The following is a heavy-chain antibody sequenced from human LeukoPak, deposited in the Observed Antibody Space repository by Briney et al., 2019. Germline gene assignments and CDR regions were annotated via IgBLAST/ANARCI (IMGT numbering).Heavy chain of an antibody. D-gene: IGHD5-18*01. CDR1: GFTFSSYS. CDR3: ARRNFSVWLRYYFDY. J-gene: IGHJ4*02. CDR2: ISSSSSYI. V-gene: IGHV3-21*01. Sequence: GGSLRLSCAASGFTFSSYSMNWVRQAPGKGLEWVSSISSSSSYIYCADSVKGRFTISRDNPKNSLYLQMNSLRAEDTAVYYCARRNFSVWLRYYFDYWGQGTLVTVSS.